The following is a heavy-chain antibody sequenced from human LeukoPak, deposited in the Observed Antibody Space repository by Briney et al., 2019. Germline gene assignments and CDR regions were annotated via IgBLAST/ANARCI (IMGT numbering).Heavy chain of an antibody. J-gene: IGHJ4*02. V-gene: IGHV1-18*01. CDR1: GYTFTSYG. D-gene: IGHD3-9*01. CDR3: ARGRPDFDWLLSTFDY. Sequence: GASVKVSCKASGYTFTSYGISWVRQAPGQGLEWMGWISAYNGNTNYAQKLQGRVTMTTDTSTSTAYMELRSLRSDDTAVYYCARGRPDFDWLLSTFDYWGQGTLVTVSS. CDR2: ISAYNGNT.